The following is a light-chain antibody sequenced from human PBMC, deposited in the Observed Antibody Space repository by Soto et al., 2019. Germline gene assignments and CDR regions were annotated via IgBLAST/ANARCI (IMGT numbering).Light chain of an antibody. CDR2: GAS. CDR3: QQYNNWPLT. Sequence: EIVMTQSPATLSVSPGERATLSCRASQTVNNNLAWYQQKPGQAPRLLIYGASARATGSPARFSGSGSGTEFTLTISSLQSEDFAVYYCQQYNNWPLTFGGGTKVDIK. V-gene: IGKV3-15*01. CDR1: QTVNNN. J-gene: IGKJ4*01.